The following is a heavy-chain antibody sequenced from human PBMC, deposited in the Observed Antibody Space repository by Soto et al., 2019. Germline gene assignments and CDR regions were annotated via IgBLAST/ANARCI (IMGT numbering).Heavy chain of an antibody. D-gene: IGHD3-9*01. CDR1: GFTFSSYA. CDR2: ISGSGGST. J-gene: IGHJ6*02. CDR3: AKDIELRYFDWSRPYYYGMDV. V-gene: IGHV3-23*01. Sequence: EVQLLESGGGLVQPGGSLRLSCAASGFTFSSYAMSWVRQAPGKGLEWVSAISGSGGSTYYADSVKGRFTISRDNSKNTLYLQMNSLRAEDTAVYYCAKDIELRYFDWSRPYYYGMDVCGQGTTVTVSS.